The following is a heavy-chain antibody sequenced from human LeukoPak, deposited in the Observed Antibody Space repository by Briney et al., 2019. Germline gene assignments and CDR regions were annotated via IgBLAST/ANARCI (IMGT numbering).Heavy chain of an antibody. V-gene: IGHV3-7*01. CDR2: IKLDGSEK. Sequence: GGSLRLSCVASGFSFGKYWMSWVRQAPGKGLEWVANIKLDGSEKNYVDSVKGRFTISRDNTKNTLYLQMNSLRAEDTAVYYCAKAGFYYDNSGYFNYWGQGTLVTVSS. D-gene: IGHD3-22*01. CDR1: GFSFGKYW. J-gene: IGHJ4*02. CDR3: AKAGFYYDNSGYFNY.